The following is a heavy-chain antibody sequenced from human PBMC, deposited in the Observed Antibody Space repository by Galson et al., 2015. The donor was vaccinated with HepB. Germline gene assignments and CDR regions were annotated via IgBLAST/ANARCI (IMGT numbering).Heavy chain of an antibody. V-gene: IGHV1-69*04. D-gene: IGHD5-18*01. J-gene: IGHJ4*02. CDR2: IIPILGIA. Sequence: SVKVSCKASGGTFSSYAISWVRQAPGQGLEWMGRIIPILGIANYAQKFQGRVTITADKSTSTAYMELRSLRSDDTAVYYCARVSVDTAMVSLNYWGQGTLVTVSS. CDR1: GGTFSSYA. CDR3: ARVSVDTAMVSLNY.